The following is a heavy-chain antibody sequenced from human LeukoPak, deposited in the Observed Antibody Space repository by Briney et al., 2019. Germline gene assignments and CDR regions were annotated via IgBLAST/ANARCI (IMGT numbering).Heavy chain of an antibody. CDR1: GFTFNNYA. V-gene: IGHV3-9*01. CDR2: ISWNSGGI. CDR3: ATRSSHGAFDI. J-gene: IGHJ3*02. Sequence: GRSLRLSCAASGFTFNNYAMHWVRQVPGKGLEWVSGISWNSGGIIYADSVKGRFTISRDNAKSSLYLQMNSLRLEDTALYYCATRSSHGAFDIWGQGTMVTVSS.